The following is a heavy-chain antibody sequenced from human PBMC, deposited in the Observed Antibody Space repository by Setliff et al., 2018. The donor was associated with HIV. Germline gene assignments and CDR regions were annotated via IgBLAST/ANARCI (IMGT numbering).Heavy chain of an antibody. V-gene: IGHV4-34*01. CDR2: INHSGGT. Sequence: PSETLSLTCAVYGGSFNGYYWNWIRQPPGKGLEWIGEINHSGGTKYNPSLKSRVTISVDPSKKQFSLKVNSVTAADTAVYYCARVFVDTAVLRVLEYYFDSWGRGTLVTVS. D-gene: IGHD5-18*01. CDR1: GGSFNGYY. J-gene: IGHJ4*02. CDR3: ARVFVDTAVLRVLEYYFDS.